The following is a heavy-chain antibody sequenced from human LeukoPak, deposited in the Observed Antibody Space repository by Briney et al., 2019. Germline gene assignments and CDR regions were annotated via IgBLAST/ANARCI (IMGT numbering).Heavy chain of an antibody. D-gene: IGHD3-3*01. V-gene: IGHV3-23*01. CDR3: AKRYYDFWNGSIA. CDR1: GFTFSNYA. Sequence: GGSLRLSCAASGFTFSNYAMTWVRQAPGKGLEWVSAISGSGGSTSYADSVKGRFTISRDNSKNTLYLLMNSLRAEDTAVYYCAKRYYDFWNGSIAWGQGTLVTVSS. CDR2: ISGSGGST. J-gene: IGHJ5*02.